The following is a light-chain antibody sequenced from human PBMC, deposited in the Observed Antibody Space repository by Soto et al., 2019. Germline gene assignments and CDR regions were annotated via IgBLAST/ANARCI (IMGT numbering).Light chain of an antibody. CDR3: LQDYSYPWT. J-gene: IGKJ1*01. Sequence: DIQMTQSPSTLSGSVGDRVTINCRASQTISSWLAWYQQKPGKAPKLLIYKASTLKSGVPSRFSGSASRTDFTLTISSLQPEDFATYFCLQDYSYPWTFGQGTKVDIK. CDR2: KAS. CDR1: QTISSW. V-gene: IGKV1-5*03.